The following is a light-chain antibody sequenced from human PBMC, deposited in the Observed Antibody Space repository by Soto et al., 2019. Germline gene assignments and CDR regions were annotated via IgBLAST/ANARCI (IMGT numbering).Light chain of an antibody. V-gene: IGKV3-11*01. CDR1: QSVTSY. CDR3: QPRIHGLT. CDR2: DAS. J-gene: IGKJ4*01. Sequence: IVVTKSPGTLSLSHGERATLSCRASQSVTSYLAWYQQKPGQAPRLLIYDASNRATGTPDRFSGSGSGTDYTLTISRLEPEDFAVYYCQPRIHGLTFGGVSNVDIK.